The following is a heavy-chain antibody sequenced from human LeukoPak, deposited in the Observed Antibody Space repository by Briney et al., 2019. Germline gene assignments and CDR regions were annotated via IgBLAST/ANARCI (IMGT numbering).Heavy chain of an antibody. CDR3: ARAPGGLLWFGQLL. J-gene: IGHJ4*02. D-gene: IGHD3-10*01. CDR1: GFTFSSYA. V-gene: IGHV3-30*14. CDR2: ISYDGSNK. Sequence: QAGGSLRLSCAASGFTFSSYAMHWVRQAPGKGLEWVALISYDGSNKYYADSVKGRFTISRDSSENTVYLQMNTLTTEDTAMYYCARAPGGLLWFGQLLWGQGTLVTVSS.